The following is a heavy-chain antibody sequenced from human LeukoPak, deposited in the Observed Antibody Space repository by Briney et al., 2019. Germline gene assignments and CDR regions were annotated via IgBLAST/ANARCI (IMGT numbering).Heavy chain of an antibody. J-gene: IGHJ4*02. CDR2: IYTSGST. CDR1: GGSISSYY. V-gene: IGHV4-4*07. CDR3: ARENSGSYREFDY. D-gene: IGHD1-26*01. Sequence: SETLSLTCTVSGGSISSYYWSWIRRPAGKGLEWIGRIYTSGSTNYNASLKSRVSMSVDTSKKQFSLKLSSVTAADTAVFYCARENSGSYREFDYWGQGTLVTVSS.